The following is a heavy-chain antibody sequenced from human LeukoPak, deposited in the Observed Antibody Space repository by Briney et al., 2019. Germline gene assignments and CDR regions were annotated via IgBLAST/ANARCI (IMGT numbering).Heavy chain of an antibody. CDR1: GFTFSIYA. J-gene: IGHJ4*02. CDR3: AKDQPSAYNWNYDYFDY. D-gene: IGHD1-7*01. CDR2: ISGSGGTT. Sequence: GGSLRLSCAASGFTFSIYAMSWVRQAPGKGLEWVSTISGSGGTTYYADSVKGRITISRDTSKNTPYLQMNSLRAEDTAIYYCAKDQPSAYNWNYDYFDYWGQGTLVTVSS. V-gene: IGHV3-23*01.